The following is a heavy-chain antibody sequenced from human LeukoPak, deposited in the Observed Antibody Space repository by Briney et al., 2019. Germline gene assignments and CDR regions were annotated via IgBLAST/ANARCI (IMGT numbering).Heavy chain of an antibody. Sequence: GRSLRLSCAASRFTFCSYAMHWVRQAPGKGLEWVAVISYDGSNKYYADSVKGRFTISRDNSKNTLYLQMNSLRAEDTAVYYCARERWSTYYFDYWGQGTLVTVSS. CDR2: ISYDGSNK. J-gene: IGHJ4*02. CDR3: ARERWSTYYFDY. V-gene: IGHV3-30*04. CDR1: RFTFCSYA. D-gene: IGHD2-15*01.